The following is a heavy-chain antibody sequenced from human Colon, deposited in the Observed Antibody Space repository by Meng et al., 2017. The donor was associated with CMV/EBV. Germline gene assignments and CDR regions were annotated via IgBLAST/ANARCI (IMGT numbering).Heavy chain of an antibody. V-gene: IGHV1-8*01. D-gene: IGHD3-22*01. Sequence: ASVKVSCKMSGGPFNSNAISWVRQAPGQGLEWVGWMNPNSGNTGYAQKFQGRVTITRSTSISTAYMELSSLRSEDTAVYYCARDKDSSGYYSSDYWGQGTLVTVSS. J-gene: IGHJ4*02. CDR1: GGPFNSNA. CDR2: MNPNSGNT. CDR3: ARDKDSSGYYSSDY.